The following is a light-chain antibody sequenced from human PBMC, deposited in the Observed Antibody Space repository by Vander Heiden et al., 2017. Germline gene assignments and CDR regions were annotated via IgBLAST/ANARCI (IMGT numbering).Light chain of an antibody. V-gene: IGKV1-5*03. CDR1: QTISSW. J-gene: IGKJ1*01. Sequence: DIQMTQSPSTLSASVGDRVTITCRASQTISSWLAWYQQKPGKAPKLLIYKASSLESGVPSRFSGSGSGTEFTLTISSLQPVDFATYYCQQYNAYPWMFGQGTKVEIK. CDR3: QQYNAYPWM. CDR2: KAS.